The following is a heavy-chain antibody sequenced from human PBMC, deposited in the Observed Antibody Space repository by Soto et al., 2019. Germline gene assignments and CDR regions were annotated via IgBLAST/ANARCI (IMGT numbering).Heavy chain of an antibody. CDR2: IYHSGST. Sequence: PSETLSLTCAVSGGSISSSNWWSWVRQPPGKGLEWIGEIYHSGSTNYNPSLKSRVTISVDKSKNQFSLKLSSVTAADTAVYYCERVGIMVYATIDYWGQGTLVTVSS. J-gene: IGHJ4*02. CDR3: ERVGIMVYATIDY. V-gene: IGHV4-4*02. D-gene: IGHD2-8*01. CDR1: GGSISSSNW.